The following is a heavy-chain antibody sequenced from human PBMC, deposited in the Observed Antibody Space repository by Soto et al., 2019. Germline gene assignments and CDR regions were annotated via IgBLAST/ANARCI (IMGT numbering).Heavy chain of an antibody. D-gene: IGHD6-13*01. CDR3: AREPAAAGTYYYYYMEV. Sequence: ASVKVSCKSSGCTFTSYDISWVRHANGQGLEWMGWMNPNSGNTGYAQKFQGRVTMTRNTSISTAYMELSSLRSEDTAVYYCAREPAAAGTYYYYYMEVWGKGTTVTVSS. CDR1: GCTFTSYD. CDR2: MNPNSGNT. V-gene: IGHV1-8*01. J-gene: IGHJ6*03.